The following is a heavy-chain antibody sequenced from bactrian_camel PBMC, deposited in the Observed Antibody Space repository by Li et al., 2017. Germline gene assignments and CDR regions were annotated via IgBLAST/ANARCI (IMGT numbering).Heavy chain of an antibody. CDR1: VYTSGFWC. V-gene: IGHV3S60*01. CDR3: AAPPSGVDWYVGIGF. CDR2: IDST. Sequence: HVQLVESGGGSVQAGGSLRLSCKSNVYTSGFWCMGWFRHGPGQEGVAYIDSTGYADSVKGRFTISKDNAKNTVYLQMNSLKSEDTALYYCAAPPSGVDWYVGIGFWGQGTQVTVS. J-gene: IGHJ6*01. D-gene: IGHD3*01.